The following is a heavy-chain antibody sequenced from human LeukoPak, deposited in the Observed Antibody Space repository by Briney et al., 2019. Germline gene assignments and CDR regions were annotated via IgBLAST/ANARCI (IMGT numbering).Heavy chain of an antibody. CDR3: ARRQVDLDAFDI. J-gene: IGHJ3*02. D-gene: IGHD3-3*01. V-gene: IGHV3-48*03. Sequence: PGGSLRLSCAASGFNFDDYGMSWVRQAPGKGLEWVSYISSSGTTIYYADSVKGRFTMSRDNAKTSLYLQMNSLRAEDTAVYYCARRQVDLDAFDIWGQGTMVTVSS. CDR1: GFNFDDYG. CDR2: ISSSGTTI.